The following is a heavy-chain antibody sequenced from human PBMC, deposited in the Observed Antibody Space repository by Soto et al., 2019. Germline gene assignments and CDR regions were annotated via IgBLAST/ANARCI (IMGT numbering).Heavy chain of an antibody. Sequence: QVQLQESGPGLVKPSQTLSLTCTVSGGSISSGDYYWSWIRQPPGKGLEWIGYIYYSGSTYYNPSLTIRVTISVDTSKNQFSLKLSSVTAADTAVYYCARELHYYDSSGYYYGYFQHWGQGTLVTVSS. CDR2: IYYSGST. D-gene: IGHD3-22*01. V-gene: IGHV4-30-4*01. CDR3: ARELHYYDSSGYYYGYFQH. J-gene: IGHJ1*01. CDR1: GGSISSGDYY.